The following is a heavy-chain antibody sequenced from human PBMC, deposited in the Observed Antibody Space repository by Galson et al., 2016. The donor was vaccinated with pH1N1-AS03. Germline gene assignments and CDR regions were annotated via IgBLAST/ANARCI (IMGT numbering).Heavy chain of an antibody. CDR2: ISPGNADT. D-gene: IGHD3-16*01. J-gene: IGHJ4*02. Sequence: SVKVSCKASGHSFSSYTVHWVRQAPGQRLEWMGWISPGNADTKYSHNFEDRVTITSDTSATTAYMELGSLRAEDTAVYYCARGGGYGANFDYWGRGTLVTV. CDR1: GHSFSSYT. CDR3: ARGGGYGANFDY. V-gene: IGHV1-3*01.